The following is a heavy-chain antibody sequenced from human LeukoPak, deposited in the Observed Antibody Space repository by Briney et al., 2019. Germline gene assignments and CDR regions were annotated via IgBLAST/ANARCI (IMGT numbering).Heavy chain of an antibody. CDR2: INSDGSST. D-gene: IGHD2-8*01. J-gene: IGHJ4*02. V-gene: IGHV3-74*01. Sequence: GGSLRLSCAASGLTFSSYWMHWVRQAPGKGLVWVSRINSDGSSTSYADSVKGRFTISRDNAKNTLYLQMNSLRAEDTAVYYCAKDHCTYGVCYFGYWGQGTLVTVSS. CDR3: AKDHCTYGVCYFGY. CDR1: GLTFSSYW.